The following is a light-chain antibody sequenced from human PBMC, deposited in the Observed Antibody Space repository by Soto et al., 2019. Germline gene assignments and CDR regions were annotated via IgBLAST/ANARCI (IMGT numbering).Light chain of an antibody. CDR1: QSVNNNF. CDR3: QQYGNSPAT. Sequence: EIVLTQSPATLSMSPGERASLFCRASQSVNNNFLAWYQQRPGQAPRLLVFGASSGAAGIPERFSGSGSGTDFALTVSRLEPEDFAVYYCQQYGNSPATFGQGTKVEIK. J-gene: IGKJ1*01. V-gene: IGKV3-20*01. CDR2: GAS.